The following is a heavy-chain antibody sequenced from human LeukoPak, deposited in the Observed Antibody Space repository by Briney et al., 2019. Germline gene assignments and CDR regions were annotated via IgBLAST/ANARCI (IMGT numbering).Heavy chain of an antibody. D-gene: IGHD3-10*01. CDR2: IIPIFGTA. V-gene: IGHV1-69*13. Sequence: SVKVSCKASGGTFSSYAISWVRQAPGQGLEWMGGIIPIFGTANYAQKFQGRVTITADGSTSTAYMELSRLRSEDTAVYYCARKDYGSGSYYNELPFDIWGQGTMVTVSS. J-gene: IGHJ3*02. CDR1: GGTFSSYA. CDR3: ARKDYGSGSYYNELPFDI.